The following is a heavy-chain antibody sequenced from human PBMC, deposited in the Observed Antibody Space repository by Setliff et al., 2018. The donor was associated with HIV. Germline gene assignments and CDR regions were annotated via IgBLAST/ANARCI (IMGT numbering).Heavy chain of an antibody. CDR3: ARGRYCSGGSCYGGEYWFDP. CDR2: INPNSGGT. V-gene: IGHV1-2*02. CDR1: GYTFTGYY. Sequence: ASVKVSCKASGYTFTGYYMHWVRQAPGQGLEWMGWINPNSGGTNYAQKFQGRVTMTRDTSISTAYMELSRLKSDDTALYYCARGRYCSGGSCYGGEYWFDPWGQGTLVTVSS. J-gene: IGHJ5*02. D-gene: IGHD2-15*01.